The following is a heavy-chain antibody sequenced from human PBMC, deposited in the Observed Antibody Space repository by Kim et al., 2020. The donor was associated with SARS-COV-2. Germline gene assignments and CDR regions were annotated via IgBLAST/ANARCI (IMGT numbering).Heavy chain of an antibody. Sequence: YAVSVQGPFTISRDNAKNSLYLQMNSLRAEDTAVYYCARLRIAAAGFDYWGQGTLVTVSS. D-gene: IGHD6-13*01. CDR3: ARLRIAAAGFDY. J-gene: IGHJ4*02. V-gene: IGHV3-21*01.